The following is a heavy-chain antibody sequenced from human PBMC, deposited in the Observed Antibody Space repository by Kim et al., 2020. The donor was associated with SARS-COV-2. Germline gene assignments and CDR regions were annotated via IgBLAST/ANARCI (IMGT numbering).Heavy chain of an antibody. Sequence: SETLSLTCTVSGASISTDNYYWDWIRQPPGKGLEWIGNIYYSGSTDYNPSLKSRVTMSVDTSNNQFSLYLRSVTAADMASYYCARHDAYAPGDVWGQGTRVTVSS. D-gene: IGHD3-16*01. J-gene: IGHJ6*02. CDR2: IYYSGST. CDR3: ARHDAYAPGDV. CDR1: GASISTDNYY. V-gene: IGHV4-39*01.